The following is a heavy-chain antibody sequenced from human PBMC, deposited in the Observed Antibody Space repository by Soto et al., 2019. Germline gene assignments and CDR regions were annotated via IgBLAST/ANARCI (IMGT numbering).Heavy chain of an antibody. V-gene: IGHV1-69*02. CDR3: ARSRDYYFDY. Sequence: SVKVSCKASGDTFSFYTINWVRQAPGQGLEWMGRVNTILSMSNCAQEFQDRITMTTDKSTSTAYMELRTLTSDDTAVYYCARSRDYYFDYWGQGTLVTVSS. CDR1: GDTFSFYT. J-gene: IGHJ4*02. CDR2: VNTILSMS.